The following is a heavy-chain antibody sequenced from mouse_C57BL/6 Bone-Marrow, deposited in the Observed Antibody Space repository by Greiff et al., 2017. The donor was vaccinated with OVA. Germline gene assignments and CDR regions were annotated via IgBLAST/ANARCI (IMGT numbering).Heavy chain of an antibody. CDR1: GFTFSSYA. V-gene: IGHV5-4*01. CDR2: ISDGGSYT. CDR3: AREAGTVAMDY. D-gene: IGHD4-1*01. Sequence: EVKLVESGGGLVKPGGSLKLSCAASGFTFSSYAMSWVRQTPEKRLEWVATISDGGSYTYYPDNVKGRFTISRDNAKNNLYLQMSHLKSEDTAMYYCAREAGTVAMDYWGQGTSVTVSS. J-gene: IGHJ4*01.